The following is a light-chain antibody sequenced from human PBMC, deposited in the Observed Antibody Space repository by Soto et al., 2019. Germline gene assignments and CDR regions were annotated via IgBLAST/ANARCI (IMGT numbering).Light chain of an antibody. CDR3: NSYAGSNTYV. V-gene: IGLV2-8*01. CDR2: EVV. CDR1: KNDIGVYDF. Sequence: QLVLTQPPSASGSPGQSVTISCTGTKNDIGVYDFVSWYQHHPGKAPRLIIYEVVQRPSGVPDRFSGSKSGNTASLTVSGLQAADEADYFCNSYAGSNTYVFGSGTKLTVL. J-gene: IGLJ1*01.